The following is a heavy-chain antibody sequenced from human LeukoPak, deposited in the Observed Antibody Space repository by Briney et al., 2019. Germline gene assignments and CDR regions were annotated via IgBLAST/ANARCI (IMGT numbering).Heavy chain of an antibody. V-gene: IGHV1-24*01. CDR3: ASHYGSGSYYFPY. J-gene: IGHJ4*02. CDR1: GYTLTELS. D-gene: IGHD3-10*01. Sequence: EASVKVSCKVSGYTLTELSMHWVRQAPGKGLEWMGGFDPEDGETIYAQKFQGRVTMTEDTSTDTAYMELSSLRPEDTAVYYCASHYGSGSYYFPYWGQGTLVTVSS. CDR2: FDPEDGET.